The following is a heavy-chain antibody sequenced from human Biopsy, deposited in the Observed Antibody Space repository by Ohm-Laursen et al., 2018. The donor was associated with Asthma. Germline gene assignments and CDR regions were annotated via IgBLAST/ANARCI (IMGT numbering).Heavy chain of an antibody. Sequence: SLRLSCSASGFTFDDFAMHWVRQAPGKGLEWVASVSWNSRDIAYADSLKGRFTISRDNAKNSLYLQMNSLRAEDTAVYYCARTFHFWSPYHAEHYQLWGQGTLVTVSS. CDR1: GFTFDDFA. CDR3: ARTFHFWSPYHAEHYQL. J-gene: IGHJ1*01. V-gene: IGHV3-9*01. CDR2: VSWNSRDI. D-gene: IGHD3-3*02.